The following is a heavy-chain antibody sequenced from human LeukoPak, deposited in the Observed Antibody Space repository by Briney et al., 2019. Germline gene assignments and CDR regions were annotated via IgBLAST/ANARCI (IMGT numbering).Heavy chain of an antibody. CDR1: GFTFSSYW. Sequence: PGGSLRLSCAASGFTFSSYWMHWVRQVPGKGLVWVSRINTDGTNTTYADSVKGRFTMSRDNAKSRLYLQMNSLRAEDTAVYYCARGYSGTYRVDYWGHGTLVTVSS. J-gene: IGHJ4*01. D-gene: IGHD1-26*01. CDR2: INTDGTNT. CDR3: ARGYSGTYRVDY. V-gene: IGHV3-74*01.